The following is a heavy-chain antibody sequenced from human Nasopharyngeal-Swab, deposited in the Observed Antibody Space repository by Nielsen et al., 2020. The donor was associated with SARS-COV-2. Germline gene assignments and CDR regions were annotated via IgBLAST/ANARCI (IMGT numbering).Heavy chain of an antibody. V-gene: IGHV3-33*06. Sequence: GESLKISCAASGFTFSSYGMHWVRQAPGKGLEWVAVIWYDGSNKYYADSVKGRFTISRDNSKNTLYLQMNSLRAEDTAVYYCAKDLRLGELSLAPLAAGGGNLGFDYWGQGTLVTVSS. CDR3: AKDLRLGELSLAPLAAGGGNLGFDY. D-gene: IGHD3-16*02. J-gene: IGHJ4*02. CDR2: IWYDGSNK. CDR1: GFTFSSYG.